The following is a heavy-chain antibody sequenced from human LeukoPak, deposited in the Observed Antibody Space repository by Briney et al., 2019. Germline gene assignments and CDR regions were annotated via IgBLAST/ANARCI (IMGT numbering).Heavy chain of an antibody. V-gene: IGHV4-31*03. J-gene: IGHJ4*02. D-gene: IGHD5-24*01. CDR3: ARDVIPRRDGYNLLDY. Sequence: SETLSLTCTVSGGSISNGGYYWSWIRQHPGKGLEWIGYIYYSGSTYYNPSLKSRVTISVDTSKNQFSLKLSSVTAADTAVYYCARDVIPRRDGYNLLDYWGQGTLVTVSS. CDR2: IYYSGST. CDR1: GGSISNGGYY.